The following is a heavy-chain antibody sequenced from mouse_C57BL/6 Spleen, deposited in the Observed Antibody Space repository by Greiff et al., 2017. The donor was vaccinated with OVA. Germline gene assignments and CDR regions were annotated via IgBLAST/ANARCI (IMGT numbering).Heavy chain of an antibody. CDR2: IYPGDGDT. CDR1: GYAFSSYW. V-gene: IGHV1-80*01. D-gene: IGHD1-1*01. CDR3: ALITTVRAMDY. Sequence: QVQLKQSGAELVKPGASVKISYKASGYAFSSYWMNWVKQRPGKGLEWIGQIYPGDGDTNYNGKFKGKATLTADKSSSTAYMQLSSLTSEDSAVYFCALITTVRAMDYWGQGTSVTVSS. J-gene: IGHJ4*01.